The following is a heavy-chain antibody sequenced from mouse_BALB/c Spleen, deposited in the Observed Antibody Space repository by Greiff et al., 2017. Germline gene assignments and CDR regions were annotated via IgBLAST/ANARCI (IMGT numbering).Heavy chain of an antibody. D-gene: IGHD2-4*01. CDR3: ARSRSTMITSWFAY. J-gene: IGHJ3*01. V-gene: IGHV5-12-1*01. Sequence: EVQLVESGGGLVKPGGSLKLSCAASGFAFSSYDMSWVRQTPEKRLEWVAYISSGGGSTYYPDTVKGRFTISRDNAKNTLYLQMSSLKSEDTAMYYCARSRSTMITSWFAYWGQGTLVTVSA. CDR1: GFAFSSYD. CDR2: ISSGGGST.